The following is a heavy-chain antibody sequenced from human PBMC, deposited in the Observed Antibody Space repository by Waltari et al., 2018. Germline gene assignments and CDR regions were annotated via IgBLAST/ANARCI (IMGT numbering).Heavy chain of an antibody. V-gene: IGHV4-4*02. Sequence: QMQLQESGPGLVKPSGTLSLTCTVSGDSMSSGDVWSWVRQPPEKGLEWIGQIQRSGRTNYNPSLESRVTISIDTSNNHFSLKVTSTTAADTAVYYCARDRGRGIYLDSWGRGTLVTVSP. J-gene: IGHJ4*02. D-gene: IGHD2-15*01. CDR1: GDSMSSGDV. CDR3: ARDRGRGIYLDS. CDR2: IQRSGRT.